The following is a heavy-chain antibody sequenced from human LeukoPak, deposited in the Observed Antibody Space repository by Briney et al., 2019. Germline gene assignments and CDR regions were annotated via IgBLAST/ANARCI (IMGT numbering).Heavy chain of an antibody. CDR2: ISGSADNT. J-gene: IGHJ4*02. Sequence: GGSPRLPCTASGFTLSSYAMSWVRQAPGEGLEWVSTISGSADNTNYAEAVKGRFTISRDNSKNTMYLQMNSLRAEDTAVYYCAKQGFGCWGQGTLVTVSS. CDR3: AKQGFGC. CDR1: GFTLSSYA. V-gene: IGHV3-23*01.